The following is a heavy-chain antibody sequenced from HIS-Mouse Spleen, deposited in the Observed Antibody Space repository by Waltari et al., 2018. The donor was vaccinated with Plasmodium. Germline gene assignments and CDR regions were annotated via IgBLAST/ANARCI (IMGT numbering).Heavy chain of an antibody. J-gene: IGHJ4*02. Sequence: QVQLVESGGGVVQPGRSLRLSCAASGFTFSSYGMHWVRQAPGKGLEWVAVITYDGSNKYYADSVKGRFTISRDNSKNTLYLQMNSLRAEDTAVYYCAKDLYSSSWEGYFDYWGQGTLVTVSS. D-gene: IGHD6-13*01. V-gene: IGHV3-30*18. CDR3: AKDLYSSSWEGYFDY. CDR1: GFTFSSYG. CDR2: ITYDGSNK.